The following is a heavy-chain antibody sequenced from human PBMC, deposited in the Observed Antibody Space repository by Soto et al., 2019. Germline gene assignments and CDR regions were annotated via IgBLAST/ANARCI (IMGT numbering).Heavy chain of an antibody. V-gene: IGHV4-31*03. J-gene: IGHJ4*02. Sequence: QVQLQESGPGLVKPSQTLSLTCTVSGGSITSAGYYWSWIRQHPGKGLEWIGYIYYSGSTSYSPSLKTRVTISLDTSKNQLSLELTSVTAADTAVYYCGGRRYSGYDPLSWGQGTLVTVSS. D-gene: IGHD5-12*01. CDR2: IYYSGST. CDR3: GGRRYSGYDPLS. CDR1: GGSITSAGYY.